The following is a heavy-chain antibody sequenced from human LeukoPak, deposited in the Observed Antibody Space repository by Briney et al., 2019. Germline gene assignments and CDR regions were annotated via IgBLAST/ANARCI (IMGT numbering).Heavy chain of an antibody. CDR1: GGSISSYY. Sequence: PSETLSLTCTVSGGSISSYYWSWIRQPPGKGLEWIGYIYYSGSTNYKPSVKSRVTISVDTSKNQFSLKLSSVTAADTAVYYCARGSYQFYMDVWGKGTTVTVSS. J-gene: IGHJ6*03. CDR2: IYYSGST. D-gene: IGHD3-16*02. V-gene: IGHV4-59*12. CDR3: ARGSYQFYMDV.